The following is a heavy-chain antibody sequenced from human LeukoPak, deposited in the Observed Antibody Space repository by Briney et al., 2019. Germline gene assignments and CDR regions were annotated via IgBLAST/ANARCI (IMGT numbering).Heavy chain of an antibody. V-gene: IGHV3-74*01. CDR1: GFAFSVYA. J-gene: IGHJ4*02. D-gene: IGHD1-26*01. CDR2: ISPDGSTT. Sequence: GGSLRLSCAASGFAFSVYAMSWLRQPPGKGLVWASVISPDGSTTNYAEPVKGRFTISRDNAKNTLYLQMNSLRAEDTAVYYCARPVGTTVSVDYWGQGTLVTVSS. CDR3: ARPVGTTVSVDY.